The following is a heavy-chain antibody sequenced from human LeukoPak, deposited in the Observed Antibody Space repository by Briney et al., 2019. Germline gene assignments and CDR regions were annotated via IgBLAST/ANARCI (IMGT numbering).Heavy chain of an antibody. V-gene: IGHV3-48*01. Sequence: GGSLRLSCAASGFTFSSYSMNWVRQAPGKGLEWVSYISSSSTTIYYADSVKGRCTISRDNAEKSLYLQMNSLRAEDTAVYYCARGGSSGSYFHWFDPWGQGTLVTVSS. CDR2: ISSSSTTI. CDR3: ARGGSSGSYFHWFDP. CDR1: GFTFSSYS. D-gene: IGHD1-26*01. J-gene: IGHJ5*02.